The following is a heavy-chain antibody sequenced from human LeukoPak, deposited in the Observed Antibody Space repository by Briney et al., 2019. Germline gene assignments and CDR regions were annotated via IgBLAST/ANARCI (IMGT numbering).Heavy chain of an antibody. V-gene: IGHV4-34*01. J-gene: IGHJ4*02. Sequence: SETLSLTCAVYGGSFSGYYWSWIRQPPGKGLEWIGEINHSGSTNYNPSLKSRVTISVDTSKNQFSLKLGSVTAADTAVYYCARRRRPWSSLRYYFDYWGQGTLVTVSS. CDR1: GGSFSGYY. CDR3: ARRRRPWSSLRYYFDY. D-gene: IGHD6-19*01. CDR2: INHSGST.